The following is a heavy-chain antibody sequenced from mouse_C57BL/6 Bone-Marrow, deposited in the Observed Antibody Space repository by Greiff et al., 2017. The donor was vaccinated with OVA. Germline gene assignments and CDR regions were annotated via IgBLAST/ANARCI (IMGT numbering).Heavy chain of an antibody. V-gene: IGHV1-78*01. CDR3: ARRRLIYYYGSSPAWFAY. D-gene: IGHD1-1*01. J-gene: IGHJ3*01. Sequence: VHLVESDAELVKPGASVKISCKVSGYTFTDHTIHWMKQRPEQGLEWIGYIYPRDGSTKYNEKFKGKATLTADKSSSTAYMQLNSLTSEDSAVYFCARRRLIYYYGSSPAWFAYWGQGTLVTVSA. CDR2: IYPRDGST. CDR1: GYTFTDHT.